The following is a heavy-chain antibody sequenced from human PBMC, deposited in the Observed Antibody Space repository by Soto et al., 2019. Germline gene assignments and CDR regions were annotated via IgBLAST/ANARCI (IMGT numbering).Heavy chain of an antibody. CDR1: GYSISTGFN. CDR3: AQDWGTGFYQLDS. Sequence: PSETLSLTCAVSGYSISTGFNWAWIRQHPGKGLEWIGSIYHSGSTYYNLSLKSRVTISSDASKNQISLKLSSVTAADTALYYCAQDWGTGFYQLDSLGQGTLVTVSS. D-gene: IGHD2-2*01. V-gene: IGHV4-38-2*01. J-gene: IGHJ4*02. CDR2: IYHSGST.